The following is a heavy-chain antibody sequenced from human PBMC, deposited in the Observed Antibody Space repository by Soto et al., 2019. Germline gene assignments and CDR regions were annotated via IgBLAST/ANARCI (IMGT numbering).Heavy chain of an antibody. CDR3: ARGREIFGAVTPFEY. V-gene: IGHV4-34*01. CDR2: INHTGST. J-gene: IGHJ4*02. Sequence: SETLSLTCAVYGAPFSGYYWTWIRQPPGKGLEWIGEINHTGSTKYNPSLKSRVTISLDTSKNQFSLSLRSATAADTAVYYCARGREIFGAVTPFEYWGQGTQVTVSS. D-gene: IGHD3-3*01. CDR1: GAPFSGYY.